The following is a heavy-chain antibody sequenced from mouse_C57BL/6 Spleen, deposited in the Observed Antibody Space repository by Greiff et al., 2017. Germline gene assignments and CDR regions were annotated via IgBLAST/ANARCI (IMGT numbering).Heavy chain of an antibody. CDR2: IRSKSSNYAT. V-gene: IGHV10-3*01. D-gene: IGHD3-2*02. CDR1: GFTFNTYA. Sequence: EVKLVESGGGLVQPKGSLKLSCAASGFTFNTYAMHWVRQAPGKGLEWVARIRSKSSNYATYYADSVKDRFTISRDDSQSMLYLQMNNLKTEDTAMYYCVGGDSSGYVAWFAYWGQGTLVTVSA. J-gene: IGHJ3*01. CDR3: VGGDSSGYVAWFAY.